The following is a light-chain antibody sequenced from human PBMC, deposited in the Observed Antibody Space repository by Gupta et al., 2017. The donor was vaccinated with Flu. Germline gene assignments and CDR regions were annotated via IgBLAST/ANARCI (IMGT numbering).Light chain of an antibody. Sequence: SPSTLSASVGDRVTSTCRASQSISNWLDWYQQKPGKAPKLLIYKASNLETGVPSRFSGSGSGTEFTLTISSLQPDDFATYYCQQYDTYWTFGQGTKVEIK. CDR2: KAS. V-gene: IGKV1-5*03. J-gene: IGKJ1*01. CDR1: QSISNW. CDR3: QQYDTYWT.